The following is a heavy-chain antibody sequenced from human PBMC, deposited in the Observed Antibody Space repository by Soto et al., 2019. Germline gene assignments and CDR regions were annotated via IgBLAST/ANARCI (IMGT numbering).Heavy chain of an antibody. J-gene: IGHJ3*02. CDR1: GGSISSGGYY. D-gene: IGHD3-22*01. Sequence: SETLSLTCAVSGGSISSGGYYWSWIRQPPGKGLEWIGEINHSGSTNYNPSLKSRVTISVDTSKNQFSLKLSSVTAEDTAVYYCARDPLLNYYDRAQGAFDIWGQGTMVTVSS. V-gene: IGHV4-34*01. CDR3: ARDPLLNYYDRAQGAFDI. CDR2: INHSGST.